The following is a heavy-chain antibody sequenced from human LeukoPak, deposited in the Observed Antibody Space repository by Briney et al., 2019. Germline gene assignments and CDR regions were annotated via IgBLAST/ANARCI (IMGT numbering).Heavy chain of an antibody. V-gene: IGHV5-51*01. CDR3: ARRLRYFDWLLFDY. J-gene: IGHJ4*02. Sequence: PGESLKISCKGSGYSFTSYWIGWVRQMPGKGLEWMGIIYPGDSDTRYSPSFQGQVTISADKSISTAYLQWSSLKASDTAMYHSARRLRYFDWLLFDYWGQGTLVTVSS. D-gene: IGHD3-9*01. CDR1: GYSFTSYW. CDR2: IYPGDSDT.